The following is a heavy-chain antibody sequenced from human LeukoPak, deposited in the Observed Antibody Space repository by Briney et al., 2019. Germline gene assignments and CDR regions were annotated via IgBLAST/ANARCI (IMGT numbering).Heavy chain of an antibody. V-gene: IGHV3-53*01. J-gene: IGHJ2*01. D-gene: IGHD1-26*01. CDR3: ARSHILGYWYFDL. CDR2: IYSGGNT. Sequence: GGSLRLSCAASGFTFSSYEMNWVRQAPGKGLEWVSIIYSGGNTYYADSVSGRFTISRDNSKNTVYLQMNSLRADDTAVYYCARSHILGYWYFDLWGRGTLVTVSS. CDR1: GFTFSSYE.